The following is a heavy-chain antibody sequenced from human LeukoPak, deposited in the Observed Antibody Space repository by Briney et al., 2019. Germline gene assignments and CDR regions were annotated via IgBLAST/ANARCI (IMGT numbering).Heavy chain of an antibody. V-gene: IGHV3-21*01. D-gene: IGHD1-26*01. CDR2: ISSSSSHI. CDR1: GFTFSSYS. J-gene: IGHJ4*02. Sequence: PGGSLRLSCATSGFTFSSYSMNWVRQAPGKGLEWVSSISSSSSHIYFADSVKGRFTISRDNAKKSMYLQMSSLRAEDTAVYCCARDGSLLSGSYYLDFWGQGTLVTVSS. CDR3: ARDGSLLSGSYYLDF.